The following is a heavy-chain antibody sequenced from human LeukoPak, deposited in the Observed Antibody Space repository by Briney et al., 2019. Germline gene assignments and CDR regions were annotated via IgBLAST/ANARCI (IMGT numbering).Heavy chain of an antibody. V-gene: IGHV1-2*02. D-gene: IGHD5-18*01. Sequence: ASVKVSCKASGYTFTGYYKHWVRQAPGQGLEWMGWINPNSGGTNYAQKFQGRVTMTRDTSISTAYMELSRLRSDDTAVYYCARAGGTWERAPQLWFEWGQGTLVTVSS. J-gene: IGHJ4*02. CDR3: ARAGGTWERAPQLWFE. CDR1: GYTFTGYY. CDR2: INPNSGGT.